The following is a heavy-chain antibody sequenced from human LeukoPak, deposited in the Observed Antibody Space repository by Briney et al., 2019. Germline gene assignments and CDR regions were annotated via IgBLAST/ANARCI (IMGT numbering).Heavy chain of an antibody. CDR2: IWYDGSNK. CDR3: ARSLGETTFDW. V-gene: IGHV3-33*01. D-gene: IGHD3-16*01. CDR1: GITFRNYG. J-gene: IGHJ4*02. Sequence: GGSLRLSCAASGITFRNYGMHWVRQAPGKGLEWVAVIWYDGSNKDYADSVKGRFAISRDNSKNVVYLQMDSLRAEDTAFYYCARSLGETTFDWWGQGTLVTVPS.